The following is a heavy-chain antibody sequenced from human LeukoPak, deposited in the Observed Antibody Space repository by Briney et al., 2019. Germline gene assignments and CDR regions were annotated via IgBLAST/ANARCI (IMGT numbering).Heavy chain of an antibody. CDR1: GFTVSNNY. CDR2: MYRGGST. CDR3: ARGGYSSSRDSFDY. J-gene: IGHJ4*02. V-gene: IGHV3-66*01. D-gene: IGHD6-13*01. Sequence: GGSLRLSCAASGFTVSNNYMSWVRQAPGKGLEWVSVMYRGGSTYYADSVQGRFTMSRDNSKNTLYLQMNSLRAEDTAVYYCARGGYSSSRDSFDYWGQGTLVTVSS.